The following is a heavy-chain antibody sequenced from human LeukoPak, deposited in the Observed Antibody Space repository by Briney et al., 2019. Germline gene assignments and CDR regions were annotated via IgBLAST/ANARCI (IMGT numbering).Heavy chain of an antibody. J-gene: IGHJ5*02. CDR2: ISAYSGDT. CDR1: GYTFTTYG. Sequence: GASVKVSCKASGYTFTTYGISWVRQAPGQGLEWMGWISAYSGDTNYAQKIQGRVTLTTDTSTSTAYMELRSLRSDDTAVYYCARRTRSMTGSTVTTANWFDPWGQGTLVTVSS. D-gene: IGHD4-17*01. CDR3: ARRTRSMTGSTVTTANWFDP. V-gene: IGHV1-18*01.